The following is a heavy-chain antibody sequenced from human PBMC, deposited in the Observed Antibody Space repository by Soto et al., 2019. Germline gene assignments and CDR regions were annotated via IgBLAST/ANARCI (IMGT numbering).Heavy chain of an antibody. Sequence: QVQLVQSGAEVKKPGASVKVSCKASGYTFTSYAMHWVRQAPGQRLEWMGWINAGNGNTKYSQKCQGRVTITRDTSASTAYMELSSLRSEDTAVYYCARDPATVTLFDYWGQGTLVTVSS. CDR3: ARDPATVTLFDY. CDR2: INAGNGNT. V-gene: IGHV1-3*01. CDR1: GYTFTSYA. J-gene: IGHJ4*02. D-gene: IGHD4-17*01.